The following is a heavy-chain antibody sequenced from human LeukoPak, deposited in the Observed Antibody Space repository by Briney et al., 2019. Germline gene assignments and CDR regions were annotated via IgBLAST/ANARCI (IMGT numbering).Heavy chain of an antibody. CDR2: INSDGRRT. J-gene: IGHJ6*02. CDR3: AKTTGRADYSSDGGYYGLDV. CDR1: GFTLSSYL. Sequence: GGSLRLSCAASGFTLSSYLIHWVRHAPGKGLVWVSRINSDGRRTTYADSVKGRFTISRDNAKNTLYLQMNSLRTEDTAVYYCAKTTGRADYSSDGGYYGLDVWGQGTTVTVSS. D-gene: IGHD4-11*01. V-gene: IGHV3-74*01.